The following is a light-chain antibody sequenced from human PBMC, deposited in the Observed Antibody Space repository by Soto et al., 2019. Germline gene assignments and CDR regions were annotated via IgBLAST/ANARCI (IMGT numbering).Light chain of an antibody. CDR1: RSVSSN. J-gene: IGKJ1*01. Sequence: EIVLTQSPVTLSLSPGERATLSCRASRSVSSNLAWYQQKPGQAPRLLIYGASTRATGIPARFSGSGSGTEFTLTISSLQSEDFAVYYCQQYNNWRWTFGQGTKVDIK. V-gene: IGKV3-15*01. CDR3: QQYNNWRWT. CDR2: GAS.